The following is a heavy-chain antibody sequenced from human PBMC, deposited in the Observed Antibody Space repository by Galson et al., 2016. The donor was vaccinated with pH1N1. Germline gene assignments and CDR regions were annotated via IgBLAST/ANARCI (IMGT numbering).Heavy chain of an antibody. Sequence: QSGAEVKKAGESLKISCQASGYSFATDWIGWVRQTPGKGLEWVGLIYPGDSDTKYSPSFQGQVTMSVDKSISTAYLQWTSLKASDTAMYYCARLSMDPPYYFYFYMDVWGKGTTVTVSS. J-gene: IGHJ6*03. CDR3: ARLSMDPPYYFYFYMDV. D-gene: IGHD2/OR15-2a*01. CDR2: IYPGDSDT. CDR1: GYSFATDW. V-gene: IGHV5-51*03.